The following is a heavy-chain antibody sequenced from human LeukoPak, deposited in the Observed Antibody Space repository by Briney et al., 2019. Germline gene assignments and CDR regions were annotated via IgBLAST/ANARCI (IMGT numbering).Heavy chain of an antibody. V-gene: IGHV4-30-4*01. Sequence: KPSETLSLTCTVSGGSISSGDYYWCWIRQPPGKGLEWIGYIYYSGSTYYNPSLKSRVTISVDTSKNQFSLKLSSVTAADTAVYYCARGLDYYGSGSPLFDYWGQGTLVTVSS. CDR1: GGSISSGDYY. CDR2: IYYSGST. J-gene: IGHJ4*02. CDR3: ARGLDYYGSGSPLFDY. D-gene: IGHD3-10*01.